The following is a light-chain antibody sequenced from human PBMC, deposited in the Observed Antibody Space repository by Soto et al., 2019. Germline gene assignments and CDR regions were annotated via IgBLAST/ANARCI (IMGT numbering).Light chain of an antibody. V-gene: IGKV4-1*01. CDR1: QSVLNSSNNKNY. J-gene: IGKJ1*01. Sequence: DIVMTQSPDSLAGSLGERATITCKSSQSVLNSSNNKNYLAWYQQNPGQPPKLLIYWASSRESGVPDRFSGGGSGTDFTLTISSLQAEDVAVYYCLPYFSPPRTVGPGTKVEIK. CDR3: LPYFSPPRT. CDR2: WAS.